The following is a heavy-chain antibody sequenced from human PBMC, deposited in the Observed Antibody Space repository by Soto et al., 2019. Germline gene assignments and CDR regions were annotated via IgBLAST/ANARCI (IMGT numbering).Heavy chain of an antibody. D-gene: IGHD3-16*01. V-gene: IGHV1-69*01. CDR1: GGTLLSYT. CDR2: IIPIFGIA. Sequence: QVQLVQSGAEVKKPGSSVKVSCKASGGTLLSYTISWVRQAPGQGLEWMGGIIPIFGIANYAQKFQGRVTITADESKGGAHMELKSLGSEGTGVYYWGGGGGGNANENRWGQGAPVTGPS. J-gene: IGHJ4*03. CDR3: GGGGGGNANENR.